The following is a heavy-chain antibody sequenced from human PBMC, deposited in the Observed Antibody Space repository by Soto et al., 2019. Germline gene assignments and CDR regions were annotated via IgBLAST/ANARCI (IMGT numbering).Heavy chain of an antibody. D-gene: IGHD6-13*01. Sequence: QVQLVQSGAEVKKPGSSVKVSCKASGGTFSSYAISWVRQAPGQGLEWMGGIIPIFGTANYAQKFQGRVTITADESTSTAYMELSSLRSEDMAVYYCARVGSSSWTHYYYYSMDVWGQGTTVTVSS. CDR2: IIPIFGTA. CDR1: GGTFSSYA. CDR3: ARVGSSSWTHYYYYSMDV. J-gene: IGHJ6*02. V-gene: IGHV1-69*01.